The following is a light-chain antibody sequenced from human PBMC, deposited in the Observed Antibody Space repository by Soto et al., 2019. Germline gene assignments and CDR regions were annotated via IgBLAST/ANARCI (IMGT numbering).Light chain of an antibody. CDR3: QQYNSYSWT. CDR1: QTISSW. J-gene: IGKJ1*01. CDR2: KAS. Sequence: DIQMTQSPSTLSGTVGDRVTITCRASQTISSWLAWYQQKPGKAPKLLMSKASTLETGVPSRFSGSGSETEFTLTISSLQPDDFATYYCQQYNSYSWTFGQGTNVDIK. V-gene: IGKV1-5*03.